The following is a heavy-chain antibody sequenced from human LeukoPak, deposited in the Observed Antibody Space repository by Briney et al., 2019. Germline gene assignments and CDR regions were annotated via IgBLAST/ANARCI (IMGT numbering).Heavy chain of an antibody. V-gene: IGHV3-23*01. CDR1: GFTFSNYA. CDR3: ARDKYGDYVSDV. CDR2: ISGDAGST. J-gene: IGHJ6*02. D-gene: IGHD4-17*01. Sequence: GGSLRLSCAASGFTFSNYAMSWVRQAPGRGLEWVSAISGDAGSTYYADSVKGRFTISRDNAKNSLYLQMNSLRAEDTAVYYCARDKYGDYVSDVWGQGTTVTVSS.